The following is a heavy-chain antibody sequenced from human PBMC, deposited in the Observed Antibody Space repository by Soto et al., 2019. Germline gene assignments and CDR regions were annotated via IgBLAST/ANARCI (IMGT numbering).Heavy chain of an antibody. CDR1: VFIFGAYA. Sequence: GGSLRLSCEGSVFIFGAYAMSWVRQAPGKGLEWVGRSRDKPQGYSTAYAASVKGRFTTSRDESKNSAYLQMNSLKTEDTAVYYCVRATYFSDSSGYTRCLDYWGQGTLVTVSS. CDR3: VRATYFSDSSGYTRCLDY. V-gene: IGHV3-72*01. D-gene: IGHD3-22*01. CDR2: SRDKPQGYST. J-gene: IGHJ4*02.